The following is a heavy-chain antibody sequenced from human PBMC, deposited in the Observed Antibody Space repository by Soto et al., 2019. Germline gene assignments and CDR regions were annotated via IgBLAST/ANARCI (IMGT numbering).Heavy chain of an antibody. Sequence: EVQLVESGGGLVQPGGSLRLSCAASGFTFSSYSMNWYRQAPGKGLEWVSYISSSSSTIYYADSVKGRITISRDNGKISLYLQMNRLRDEDAAVYYCARETYVNFINWFDPWGQGTLVTVAS. J-gene: IGHJ5*02. CDR1: GFTFSSYS. CDR3: ARETYVNFINWFDP. V-gene: IGHV3-48*02. CDR2: ISSSSSTI. D-gene: IGHD3-16*01.